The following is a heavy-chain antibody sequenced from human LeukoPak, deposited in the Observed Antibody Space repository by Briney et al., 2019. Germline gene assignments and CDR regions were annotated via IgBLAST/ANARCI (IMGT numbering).Heavy chain of an antibody. J-gene: IGHJ4*02. D-gene: IGHD6-19*01. V-gene: IGHV1-46*01. CDR1: GYTFTSYY. Sequence: ASVKVSCKASGYTFTSYYMHWVRQAPGQGLEWMGIINPSGGSTSCAQKFQGRVTMTRDTSTSTVYMELSSLRSEDTAVYYCARDLGAVAGGDLFDYWGQGTLVTVSS. CDR3: ARDLGAVAGGDLFDY. CDR2: INPSGGST.